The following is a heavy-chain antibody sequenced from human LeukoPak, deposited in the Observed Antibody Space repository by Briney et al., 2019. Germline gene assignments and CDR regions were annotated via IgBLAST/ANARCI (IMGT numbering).Heavy chain of an antibody. V-gene: IGHV4-59*01. J-gene: IGHJ6*02. CDR2: IYYSGST. CDR1: GGSISSYY. CDR3: ARDNWNYGSSMDV. Sequence: SSETLSLTCTVSGGSISSYYWSWIRQPPGKGLEWIGYIYYSGSTNYNPSLKSRVTISVDTSKNQFSLKLSSVTAADTAVYYCARDNWNYGSSMDVWGQGATVTVSS. D-gene: IGHD1-7*01.